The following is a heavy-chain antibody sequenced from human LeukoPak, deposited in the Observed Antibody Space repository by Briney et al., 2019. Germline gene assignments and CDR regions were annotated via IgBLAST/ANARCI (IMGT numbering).Heavy chain of an antibody. Sequence: WETLSLTCDVSGGSIDSTNWWNWVRKPPGKGLEWIGEIHHDGRINYNPSLKSRVTLPVDKSKNQFSLRLKSVTAADTAMYYCARSHDHLWGNYPDYWGQGTLVTVSS. D-gene: IGHD3-16*02. J-gene: IGHJ4*02. CDR2: IHHDGRI. CDR3: ARSHDHLWGNYPDY. V-gene: IGHV4/OR15-8*01. CDR1: GGSIDSTNW.